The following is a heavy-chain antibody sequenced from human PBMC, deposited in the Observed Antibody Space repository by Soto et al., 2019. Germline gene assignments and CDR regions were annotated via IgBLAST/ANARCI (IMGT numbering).Heavy chain of an antibody. D-gene: IGHD5-18*01. V-gene: IGHV1-3*01. CDR1: GFTFSDNL. CDR2: LNPDTGNT. CDR3: ARDIQSVGPRANDAFDV. J-gene: IGHJ3*01. Sequence: QVQLVQSGAELKKPGASVNISCTASGFTFSDNLINWVRQVPGQGLEWMGCLNPDTGNTRYSETFQDRVTISRHPSASIAYLELSGLENEDTALYFCARDIQSVGPRANDAFDVWGQGTMITVSS.